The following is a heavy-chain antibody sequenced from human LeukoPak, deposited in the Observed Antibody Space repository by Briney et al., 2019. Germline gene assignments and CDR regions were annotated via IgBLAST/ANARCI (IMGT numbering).Heavy chain of an antibody. J-gene: IGHJ6*01. CDR2: IIPILGIA. Sequence: GASVKVSCKASGGTFSSYAISWVRQAPGQGLEWMGRIIPILGIANYAQKFQGRVTITADKSTSTAYMQLSSLRSEDTAVYYCARVKDYYYYYGMEVCGQRATVTVSS. CDR3: ARVKDYYYYYGMEV. V-gene: IGHV1-69*04. CDR1: GGTFSSYA.